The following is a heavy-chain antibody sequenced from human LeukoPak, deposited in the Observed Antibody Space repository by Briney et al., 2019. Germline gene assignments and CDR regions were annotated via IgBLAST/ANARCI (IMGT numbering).Heavy chain of an antibody. Sequence: PSETLSLTCAVYGGSFSGYYWSWIRQPPGKGLEWIGEINHSGSTNYNPSLKSRVTISVDTSKNQFSLKLSSVTAADTAVYYCARGYRGVVPVAIPPQAFDIWGQGTMVTVSS. CDR3: ARGYRGVVPVAIPPQAFDI. V-gene: IGHV4-34*01. CDR1: GGSFSGYY. CDR2: INHSGST. J-gene: IGHJ3*02. D-gene: IGHD2-2*01.